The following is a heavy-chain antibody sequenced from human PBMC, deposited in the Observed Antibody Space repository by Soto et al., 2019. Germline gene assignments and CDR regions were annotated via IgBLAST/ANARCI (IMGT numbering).Heavy chain of an antibody. D-gene: IGHD3-3*01. Sequence: ETLSLTCTVSGGSVSSGSYYWSWIRQPPGKGLEWIGYIYYSGSTNYNPSLKSRVTISVDTSKNQFSLKLSSVTAADTAVYYCARDDYDFWSGYYYGMDVWGQGTTVTVSS. V-gene: IGHV4-61*01. CDR1: GGSVSSGSYY. CDR3: ARDDYDFWSGYYYGMDV. J-gene: IGHJ6*02. CDR2: IYYSGST.